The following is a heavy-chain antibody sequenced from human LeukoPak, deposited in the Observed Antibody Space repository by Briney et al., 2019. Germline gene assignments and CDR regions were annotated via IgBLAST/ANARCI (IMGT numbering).Heavy chain of an antibody. D-gene: IGHD2-2*01. CDR2: IYTSGST. V-gene: IGHV4-4*09. Sequence: SETLSLTCTVSGASISSYYWSWIRQPPGKGLEWVGYIYTSGSTNYNPSLKSRVTISVDTSKNQFSLKLSSVTAADTAVYYCARRRFYCSSTSCQTENWFDPWGQGTLVTVSS. CDR1: GASISSYY. CDR3: ARRRFYCSSTSCQTENWFDP. J-gene: IGHJ5*02.